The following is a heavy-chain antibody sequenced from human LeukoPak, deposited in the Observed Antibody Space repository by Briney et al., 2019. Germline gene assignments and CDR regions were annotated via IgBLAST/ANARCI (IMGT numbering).Heavy chain of an antibody. D-gene: IGHD3-22*01. J-gene: IGHJ4*02. V-gene: IGHV3-23*01. CDR2: ISGSGGST. Sequence: GGSLRLSCAASGFTFSSYAMSWVRQAPGKGLEWVSAISGSGGSTYYADSVKGRFTISRDNSKNTLYLQMNSLRAEDTAVHYCAKCPYYYDSSGLFDYWGQGTLVTVSS. CDR1: GFTFSSYA. CDR3: AKCPYYYDSSGLFDY.